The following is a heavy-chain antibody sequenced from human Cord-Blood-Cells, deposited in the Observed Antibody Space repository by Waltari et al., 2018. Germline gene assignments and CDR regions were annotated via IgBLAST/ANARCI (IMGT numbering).Heavy chain of an antibody. CDR2: IYYSGST. CDR1: GVSSSSISSH. Sequence: QLQLQESGPGLVKPSETLSLTYTASGVSSSSISSHWGWTPQPPGNGLGWIGSIYYSGSTYYNPSLKSRVTISVDTSKNQFSLKLSSVTAADTAVYYCARIPYLSSGYYYYYYYGMDVWGQGTTVTVSS. V-gene: IGHV4-39*01. CDR3: ARIPYLSSGYYYYYYYGMDV. J-gene: IGHJ6*02. D-gene: IGHD3-22*01.